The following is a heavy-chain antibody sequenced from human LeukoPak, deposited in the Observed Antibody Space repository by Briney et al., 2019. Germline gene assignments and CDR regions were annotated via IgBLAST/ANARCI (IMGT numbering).Heavy chain of an antibody. J-gene: IGHJ4*02. CDR2: ISSSSSYI. V-gene: IGHV3-21*01. CDR3: ARDLSGNFDY. CDR1: GFTFSSYS. Sequence: ESLKISCAASGFTFSSYSMNWVRQAPGKGLEWVSSISSSSSYIYYADSVKGRFTISRDNAKNSLYLQMNSLRAEDTAVYYCARDLSGNFDYWGQGTLVTVSS. D-gene: IGHD2/OR15-2a*01.